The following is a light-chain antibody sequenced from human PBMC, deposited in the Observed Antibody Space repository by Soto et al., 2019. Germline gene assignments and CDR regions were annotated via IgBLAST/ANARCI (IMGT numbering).Light chain of an antibody. CDR3: CSYTSGSTLVV. CDR1: SSDVGCYNY. J-gene: IGLJ2*01. CDR2: DVS. Sequence: QSSLTQPASVSGSPGQSITISCAGTSSDVGCYNYVSWYQQHPGEAPKIIIHDVSKRPSGISNRFSGSTSGNTASLTISGLQAEDEADYFCCSYTSGSTLVVFGGGTKVTVL. V-gene: IGLV2-14*03.